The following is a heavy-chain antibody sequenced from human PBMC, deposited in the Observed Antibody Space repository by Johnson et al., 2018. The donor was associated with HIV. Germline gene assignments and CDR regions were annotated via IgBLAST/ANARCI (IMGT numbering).Heavy chain of an antibody. J-gene: IGHJ3*01. V-gene: IGHV3-30*04. Sequence: QVQLVESGGGLVQPGGSLRLSCAASGFTFSQFAMHWVRQAPGKGLEWVAIISYDGTKKYYADSVRGRFIISRDNSKNTLYLQMNSLRAEDTAVYYCAKPLVGATRDDAFDVWGQGTMVTVSS. D-gene: IGHD1-26*01. CDR1: GFTFSQFA. CDR3: AKPLVGATRDDAFDV. CDR2: ISYDGTKK.